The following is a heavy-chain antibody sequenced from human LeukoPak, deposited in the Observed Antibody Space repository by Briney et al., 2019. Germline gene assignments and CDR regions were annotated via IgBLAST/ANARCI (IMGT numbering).Heavy chain of an antibody. D-gene: IGHD3-22*01. J-gene: IGHJ4*02. Sequence: ASVTVSLKASGYTFTIYDINWMRQATGQGREWMGWMNPNSGNTGYAQKFQGRVTITRNTSISTAYMELSSPRSEDTAVYYCARGVHYYDSSGYFGYWGQGTLVTVSS. CDR1: GYTFTIYD. V-gene: IGHV1-8*03. CDR3: ARGVHYYDSSGYFGY. CDR2: MNPNSGNT.